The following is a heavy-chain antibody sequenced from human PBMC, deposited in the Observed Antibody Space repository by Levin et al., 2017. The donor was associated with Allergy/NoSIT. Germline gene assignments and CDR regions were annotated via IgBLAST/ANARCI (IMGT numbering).Heavy chain of an antibody. V-gene: IGHV3-7*01. Sequence: LSLTCAASGFTFSSYWMSWVRQAPGKGLEWVANIKQDGSEKYYVDSVKGRFTISRDNAKNSLYLQMNSLRAEDTAVYYCARNSTNYDFWSGYYYYYYGMDVWGQGTTVTVSS. D-gene: IGHD3-3*01. CDR3: ARNSTNYDFWSGYYYYYYGMDV. J-gene: IGHJ6*02. CDR1: GFTFSSYW. CDR2: IKQDGSEK.